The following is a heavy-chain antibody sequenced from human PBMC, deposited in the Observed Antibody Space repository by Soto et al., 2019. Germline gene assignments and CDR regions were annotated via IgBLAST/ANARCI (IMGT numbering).Heavy chain of an antibody. CDR1: GYTFTSYG. J-gene: IGHJ6*02. CDR2: ISAYNGNT. CDR3: ATKTGGGWEDGMDV. Sequence: ALVKVSCKASGYTFTSYGISWGRQAPGQGLEWMGWISAYNGNTNYAQKLQGRVTISVDTSKNQFSLKLSSVTAADTAVYYCATKTGGGWEDGMDVWGQGTTVTVSS. V-gene: IGHV1-18*01. D-gene: IGHD6-19*01.